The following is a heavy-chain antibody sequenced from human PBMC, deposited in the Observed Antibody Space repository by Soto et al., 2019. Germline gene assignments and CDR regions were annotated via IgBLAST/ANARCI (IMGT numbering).Heavy chain of an antibody. CDR3: ARLQFGEGFDY. V-gene: IGHV4-30-2*01. D-gene: IGHD3-10*01. J-gene: IGHJ4*02. Sequence: SETLSLTCSVSGGSISSVGHYWTWIRQQPGKGLEWIGYIYYSGSTDYNPSLKSRVTISVDRSKNQFSLHLTSVTAADTAVYYCARLQFGEGFDYWGQGALVTVSS. CDR1: GGSISSVGHY. CDR2: IYYSGST.